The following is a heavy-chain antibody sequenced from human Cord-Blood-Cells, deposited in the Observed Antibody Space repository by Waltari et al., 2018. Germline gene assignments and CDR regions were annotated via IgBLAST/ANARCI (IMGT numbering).Heavy chain of an antibody. CDR2: IYHSGSP. V-gene: IGHV4-38-2*01. D-gene: IGHD3-10*01. CDR3: ASFGTEDL. J-gene: IGHJ2*01. Sequence: QVQLQESGPGLVKPSETLSLTCAVSGYSISSGYYWGWIRQPPGKGLEWIGSIYHSGSPYYNPSLKSRVTISVDTSKTQFSLKLSSVTAADTAVYYCASFGTEDLWGRGTLVTVSS. CDR1: GYSISSGYY.